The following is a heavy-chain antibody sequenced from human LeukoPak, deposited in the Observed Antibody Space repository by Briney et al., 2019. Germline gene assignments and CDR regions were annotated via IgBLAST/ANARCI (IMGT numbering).Heavy chain of an antibody. Sequence: GGSLRLSCAASGFTVSSNYMNWVRQAPGKGLEWVSSITSSNNYIYYADSMKGRFTISRDNAKNSLYLQMNSLRAEDTAVYYCARDNRNTGNYYYYGMDVWGQGTTVTVSS. CDR3: ARDNRNTGNYYYYGMDV. CDR1: GFTVSSNY. D-gene: IGHD1-14*01. CDR2: ITSSNNYI. V-gene: IGHV3-21*01. J-gene: IGHJ6*02.